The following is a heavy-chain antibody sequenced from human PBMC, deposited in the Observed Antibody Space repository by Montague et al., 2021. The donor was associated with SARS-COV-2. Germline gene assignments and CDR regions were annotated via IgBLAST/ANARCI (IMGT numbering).Heavy chain of an antibody. Sequence: SETLSLTCTVSGGSISNYYWSWIRQPAGKGLEWLGRIYASGNTNYNPSLKSRVTMSVDTSKNQFSLKLSSVTAADTAVYYCARHYSATLPAVYWGQGTLVTVSS. V-gene: IGHV4-4*07. CDR2: IYASGNT. D-gene: IGHD2-15*01. J-gene: IGHJ4*02. CDR1: GGSISNYY. CDR3: ARHYSATLPAVY.